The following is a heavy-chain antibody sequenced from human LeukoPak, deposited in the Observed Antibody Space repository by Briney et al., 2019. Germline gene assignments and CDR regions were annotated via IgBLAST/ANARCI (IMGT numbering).Heavy chain of an antibody. CDR3: ARAALSVYDFWSGYYTQNYYYMDV. Sequence: SVKVSCKASGGTFSSYAISWVRQAPGQGLEWMGGIIPIFGTANYAQKFQGRVTITTDESTSTAYMELSSLRSEDTAVYYCARAALSVYDFWSGYYTQNYYYMDVWGKGTTVTVSS. J-gene: IGHJ6*03. D-gene: IGHD3-3*01. CDR1: GGTFSSYA. CDR2: IIPIFGTA. V-gene: IGHV1-69*05.